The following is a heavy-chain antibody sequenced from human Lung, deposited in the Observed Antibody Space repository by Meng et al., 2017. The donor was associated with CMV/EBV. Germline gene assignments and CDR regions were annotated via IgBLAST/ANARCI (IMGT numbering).Heavy chain of an antibody. CDR2: IYTGGIT. V-gene: IGHV3-66*02. D-gene: IGHD6-25*01. J-gene: IGHJ3*01. CDR1: GFTVSSNY. CDR3: AAEGENSGDETRDAFDL. Sequence: GGSLRLSCAVSGFTVSSNYMSWVRQALGKGLEWVSVIYTGGITYYADSVKGRFTISRDNSKNTLYLQMNSLRADDTAVYYCAAEGENSGDETRDAFDLWGQGTMVTV.